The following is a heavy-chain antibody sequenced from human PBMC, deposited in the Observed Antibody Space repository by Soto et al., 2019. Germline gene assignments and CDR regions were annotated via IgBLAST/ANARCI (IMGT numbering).Heavy chain of an antibody. CDR3: AGRYSSGQDAFDI. Sequence: ASVKVSCKASGYTFTSYGISWVRQAPGQGLEWMGWIGAYNGNTNYAQKLQGRVTMTTDTSTSTAYMELRSLRSDDTAVYYCAGRYSSGQDAFDIWGQGTMVTVSS. J-gene: IGHJ3*02. CDR1: GYTFTSYG. CDR2: IGAYNGNT. V-gene: IGHV1-18*01. D-gene: IGHD6-19*01.